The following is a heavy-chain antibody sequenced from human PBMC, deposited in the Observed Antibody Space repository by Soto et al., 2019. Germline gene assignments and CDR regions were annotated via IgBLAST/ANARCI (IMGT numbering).Heavy chain of an antibody. CDR2: IYYSGST. Sequence: TVVEGSSGGGDCCRSSISKPPGKGLEWIGYIYYSGSTYYNPSLKSRVTISVDTSKNQFSLKLSSVTAADTAVYYCARGEGGYSDYHHAFDYWGQGTLVPVSS. D-gene: IGHD5-12*01. V-gene: IGHV4-30-4*01. J-gene: IGHJ4*02. CDR3: ARGEGGYSDYHHAFDY. CDR1: EGSSGGGDCC.